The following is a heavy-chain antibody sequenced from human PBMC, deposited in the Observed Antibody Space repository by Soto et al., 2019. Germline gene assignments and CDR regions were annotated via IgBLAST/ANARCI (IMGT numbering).Heavy chain of an antibody. D-gene: IGHD1-26*01. CDR1: GGSVSSGSYY. CDR3: ARGVGDGFDP. CDR2: IYYSGST. Sequence: QVQLQESGPGLVKPSETLSLTCTVSGGSVSSGSYYWSWIRQPPGKGLEWIGYIYYSGSTNYNPSLKSRVTISVDTSKNQFSLKLSSVTAADTAVYYCARGVGDGFDPWGQGTLVTVSS. J-gene: IGHJ5*02. V-gene: IGHV4-61*01.